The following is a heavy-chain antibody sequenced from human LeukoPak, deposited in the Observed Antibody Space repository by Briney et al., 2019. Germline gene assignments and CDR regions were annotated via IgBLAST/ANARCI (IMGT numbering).Heavy chain of an antibody. V-gene: IGHV3-30*02. CDR2: KWYDGSNK. CDR1: GFTFSSYG. CDR3: AKGFTGSYYYMDV. J-gene: IGHJ6*03. D-gene: IGHD1-14*01. Sequence: GGSLRLSCAASGFTFSSYGMHWVRQAPGKGLEWVAVKWYDGSNKYYADSVKGRFTISRDNSKNTLYLQMNSLRPEDTAVYYCAKGFTGSYYYMDVWGKGTTVTVSS.